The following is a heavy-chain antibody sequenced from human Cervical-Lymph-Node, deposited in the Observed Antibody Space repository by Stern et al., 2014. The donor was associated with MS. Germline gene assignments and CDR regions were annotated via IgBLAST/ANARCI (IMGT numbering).Heavy chain of an antibody. D-gene: IGHD1-26*01. V-gene: IGHV5-51*03. CDR1: GYSFTDYW. J-gene: IGHJ4*02. Sequence: EVQLVESGAEVKKPGESLKISCRTAGYSFTDYWIGWVRQMPGKGLEWMGIIYPSDSDPRYSPSFQGQVTISADKSIGTAYLQWRSLKSSDSGMYYCARGAPPENWGQGTLVTVSS. CDR2: IYPSDSDP. CDR3: ARGAPPEN.